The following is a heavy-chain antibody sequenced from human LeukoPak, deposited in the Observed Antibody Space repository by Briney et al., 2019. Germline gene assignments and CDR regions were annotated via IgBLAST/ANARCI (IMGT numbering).Heavy chain of an antibody. D-gene: IGHD1-26*01. J-gene: IGHJ6*04. Sequence: KSSETLSLTCAVYGGSFSGYYWSWIRQPPGKGLEWIGEINHSGSTSYNPSLKSRVTISVDTSKNQFSLKLSTVTAADTAVYYCARPRTNRVIVGATPRGKLDVWGKGTTVTISS. CDR3: ARPRTNRVIVGATPRGKLDV. CDR2: INHSGST. CDR1: GGSFSGYY. V-gene: IGHV4-34*01.